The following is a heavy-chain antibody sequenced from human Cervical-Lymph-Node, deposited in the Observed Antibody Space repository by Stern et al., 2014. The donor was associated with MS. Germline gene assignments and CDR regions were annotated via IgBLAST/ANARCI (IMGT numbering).Heavy chain of an antibody. CDR2: INPVGGDT. V-gene: IGHV1-46*02. D-gene: IGHD6-25*01. J-gene: IGHJ5*02. CDR1: GYTFNNYL. CDR3: ARRVSGIPRQGLDP. Sequence: QVQLVQSGAEVRRPGTSVKVSCKASGYTFNNYLLHWVRQAPGQGLEWMAVINPVGGDTTYAQGFQGRVTVTRDTVTSTVYMELNSLKSEDTAIYYCARRVSGIPRQGLDPWGQGTLVTVSS.